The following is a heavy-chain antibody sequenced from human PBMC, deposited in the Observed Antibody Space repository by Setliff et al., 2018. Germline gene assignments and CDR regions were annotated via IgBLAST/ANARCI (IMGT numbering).Heavy chain of an antibody. CDR1: GFTFSSYW. D-gene: IGHD6-19*01. CDR3: AIDGSGWYGEFDY. V-gene: IGHV3-7*03. J-gene: IGHJ4*02. Sequence: PGGSLRLSCAASGFTFSSYWMSWVRQAPGKGLEWVANIKQDGSEKYYVDSVKGRFTISRDNAKNSLYLQMNSLRAEDTAVYYCAIDGSGWYGEFDYWGQGTLVTVSS. CDR2: IKQDGSEK.